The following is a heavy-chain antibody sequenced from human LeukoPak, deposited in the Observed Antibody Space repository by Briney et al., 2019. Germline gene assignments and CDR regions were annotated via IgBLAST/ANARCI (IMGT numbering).Heavy chain of an antibody. CDR1: GYTFTGYY. V-gene: IGHV1-2*02. D-gene: IGHD2-2*01. Sequence: ASVKVSCKASGYTFTGYYMHWVRQAPGQGLEWMGWINTNSGGTNYAQKFQGRVTMTRDTSISTAYMELSRLRSDDTAVYYCARAEGGIVVVPAATYYFDYWGQGTLVTVSS. CDR3: ARAEGGIVVVPAATYYFDY. CDR2: INTNSGGT. J-gene: IGHJ4*02.